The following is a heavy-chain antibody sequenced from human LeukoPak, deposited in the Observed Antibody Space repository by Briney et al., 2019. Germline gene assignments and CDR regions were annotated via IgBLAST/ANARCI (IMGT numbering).Heavy chain of an antibody. CDR2: IDPNSGGT. Sequence: GASVKVSCKASGYTFTGYYMHWVRQAPGQGLEWMGWIDPNSGGTNCAQKFQGRVTMTRDTSISTAYMELSRLRSDDTAVYYCAVLAVAGSAFDIWGQGTMVTVSS. V-gene: IGHV1-2*02. D-gene: IGHD6-19*01. CDR3: AVLAVAGSAFDI. CDR1: GYTFTGYY. J-gene: IGHJ3*02.